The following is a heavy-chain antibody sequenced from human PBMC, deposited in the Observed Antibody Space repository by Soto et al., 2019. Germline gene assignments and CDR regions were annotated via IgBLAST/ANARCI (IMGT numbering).Heavy chain of an antibody. J-gene: IGHJ4*02. CDR3: ARVGTTSWY. CDR2: IDGAGRST. CDR1: GFTFSSYW. D-gene: IGHD2-2*01. Sequence: GSLRLSCAASGFTFSSYWMHWVRQPPGKGLVWVSRIDGAGRSTNYADSVKGRFTISRDNAKNTLYLQMNSLRAEDTAVYYCARVGTTSWYWGQGTLVTLSS. V-gene: IGHV3-74*01.